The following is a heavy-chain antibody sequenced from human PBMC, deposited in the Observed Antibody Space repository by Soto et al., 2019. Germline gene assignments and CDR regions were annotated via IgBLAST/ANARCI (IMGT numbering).Heavy chain of an antibody. CDR1: GGSISSSSYY. D-gene: IGHD3-3*01. J-gene: IGHJ4*02. V-gene: IGHV4-39*01. CDR2: IYYSGST. Sequence: QLQLQESGPGLVKPSETLSLTCTVSGGSISSSSYYWGWIRQPPGKGREWIGSIYYSGSTYYNPSLKGRVTISVDTSKNQFALKLSSVTAADTAVYDCACITIFGVVTLFDYWGQGTLVTVSS. CDR3: ACITIFGVVTLFDY.